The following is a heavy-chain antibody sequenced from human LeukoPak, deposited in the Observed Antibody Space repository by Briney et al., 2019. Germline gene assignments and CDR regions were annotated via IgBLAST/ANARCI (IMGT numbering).Heavy chain of an antibody. J-gene: IGHJ4*02. CDR3: ARGGGSGSREFGY. CDR2: IYYSGST. Sequence: SETLSLTCTVSGGSISSGGYYWSWIRQHPGKGLEWIGYIYYSGSTYYNPPLKSRVTISVDTSKNQFSLKLSSVTAADTAVYYCARGGGSGSREFGYWGQGTLVTVSS. V-gene: IGHV4-31*03. CDR1: GGSISSGGYY. D-gene: IGHD1-26*01.